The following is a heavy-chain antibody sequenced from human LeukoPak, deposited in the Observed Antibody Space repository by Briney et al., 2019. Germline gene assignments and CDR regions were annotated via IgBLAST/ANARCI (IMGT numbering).Heavy chain of an antibody. CDR3: ARRGTDYCTPSSCHPNWFAP. Sequence: PGGSLSPSRAASGFTFSDFCMSWIRQAPGRGLEWLSYIDGSSSRTNYADSVKGRFTISRDNVKNSLYLQMNSLRAEDTAVYFCARRGTDYCTPSSCHPNWFAPWGQGTQVSVSS. V-gene: IGHV3-11*03. D-gene: IGHD4-11*01. J-gene: IGHJ5*02. CDR2: IDGSSSRT. CDR1: GFTFSDFC.